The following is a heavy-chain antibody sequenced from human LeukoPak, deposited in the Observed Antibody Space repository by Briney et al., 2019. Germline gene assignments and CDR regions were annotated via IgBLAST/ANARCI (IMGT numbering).Heavy chain of an antibody. J-gene: IGHJ4*02. V-gene: IGHV1-69*05. D-gene: IGHD6-13*01. CDR1: GGTFSSYA. Sequence: GASVNVSFKASGGTFSSYAISWVRQPPGQGLEWMGVSIPIFGRANYAQKFQGRVTITTDESTSTAYMELSSLRSEHTAVYYCAREGIAPVGTIAYWGQGPLVTLSS. CDR2: SIPIFGRA. CDR3: AREGIAPVGTIAY.